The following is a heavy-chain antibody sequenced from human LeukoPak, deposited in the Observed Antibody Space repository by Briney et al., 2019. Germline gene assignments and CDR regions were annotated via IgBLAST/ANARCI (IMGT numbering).Heavy chain of an antibody. CDR2: INAGNGNT. CDR3: AVGYCSSTSCSFPIDY. CDR1: GYTFTSYA. Sequence: ASVKVSCKASGYTFTSYAMHWVRRAPGQRLEWMGWINAGNGNTKYSQKFQGRVTITRDTSASTAYMELSSLRSEDTAVYYCAVGYCSSTSCSFPIDYWGQGTLVTVSS. V-gene: IGHV1-3*01. D-gene: IGHD2-2*01. J-gene: IGHJ4*02.